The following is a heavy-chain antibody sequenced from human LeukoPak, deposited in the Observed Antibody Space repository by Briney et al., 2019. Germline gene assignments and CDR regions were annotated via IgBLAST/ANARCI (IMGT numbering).Heavy chain of an antibody. CDR3: ARDKKGSSCYDY. CDR1: GGSISSYY. V-gene: IGHV4-59*01. Sequence: SETLSLTCTVSGGSISSYYWSWIRQPPGKGLEWIGYIYYSGSTNYNPSLKSRVTISVDTSKNQFSLKLSSVTAADTAVYYCARDKKGSSCYDYWGQGTMVTVSS. D-gene: IGHD2-2*01. CDR2: IYYSGST. J-gene: IGHJ4*02.